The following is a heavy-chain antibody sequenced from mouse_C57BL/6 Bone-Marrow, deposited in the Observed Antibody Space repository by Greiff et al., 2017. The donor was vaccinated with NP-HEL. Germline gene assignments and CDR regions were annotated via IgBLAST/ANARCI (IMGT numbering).Heavy chain of an antibody. CDR2: IEPSDSYT. CDR1: GYTFTSYW. CDR3: ASNYGLDYYAMDY. Sequence: QVQLQQPGAELVKPGASVKLSCKASGYTFTSYWMQWVNQRPGQGLEWIGEIEPSDSYTNYNQKFKGKATLTVDTSSSTAYMQLSSLTSEDSAVYYCASNYGLDYYAMDYWGQGTSVTVSS. D-gene: IGHD1-1*01. J-gene: IGHJ4*01. V-gene: IGHV1-50*01.